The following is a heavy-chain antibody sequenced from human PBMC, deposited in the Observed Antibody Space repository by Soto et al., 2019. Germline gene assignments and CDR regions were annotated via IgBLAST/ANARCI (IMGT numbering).Heavy chain of an antibody. CDR3: ARFLWSDTSLYYFDY. D-gene: IGHD3-3*01. CDR1: GFSLTGSGVG. J-gene: IGHJ4*02. V-gene: IGHV2-5*02. Sequence: KESGPTLVKPTQTLTLTCTFSGFSLTGSGVGVGWIRQPPGKALEWLALIYWDDDKRYSPSLKSRLTITKDTSKNQVALTVTNMDPVDTATYYCARFLWSDTSLYYFDYWGQGTLVPVSS. CDR2: IYWDDDK.